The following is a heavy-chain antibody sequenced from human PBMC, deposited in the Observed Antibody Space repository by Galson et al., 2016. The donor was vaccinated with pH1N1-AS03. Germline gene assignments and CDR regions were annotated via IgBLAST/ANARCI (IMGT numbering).Heavy chain of an antibody. V-gene: IGHV3-7*01. J-gene: IGHJ6*03. Sequence: SLRLSCAASGFTFKSYWMSWVRQAPGKGLEWVANINQDENEKYCVDSVKDRFTISRDNAKNSLYLEMNSLKAEDTAVYFCARDSDYMDVWGKGTTVTVSS. CDR3: ARDSDYMDV. CDR2: INQDENEK. CDR1: GFTFKSYW.